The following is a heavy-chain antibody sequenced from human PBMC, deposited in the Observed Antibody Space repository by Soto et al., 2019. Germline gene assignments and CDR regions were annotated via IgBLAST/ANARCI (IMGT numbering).Heavy chain of an antibody. V-gene: IGHV3-30*18. CDR3: AKELQRGVASLDY. CDR1: GFAFNTLG. J-gene: IGHJ4*02. CDR2: ISYDGTNK. D-gene: IGHD3-10*01. Sequence: QVQLVESGGGVVQAGRSLRLSCAASGFAFNTLGMHWVRQAPGKGLEWVAVISYDGTNKYYADSVVGRFTISRDNSKNTLYLEVNSLRGEDTSVYYCAKELQRGVASLDYWGQGTLVTVSS.